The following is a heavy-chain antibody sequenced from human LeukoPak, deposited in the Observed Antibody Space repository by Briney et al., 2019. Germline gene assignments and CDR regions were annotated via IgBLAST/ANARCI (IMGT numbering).Heavy chain of an antibody. V-gene: IGHV1-46*01. CDR2: VNPNGGST. Sequence: ASVKVSCKASGYTFTGYYMHWVRQSPGQGLEWMGVVNPNGGSTTYAQKFLGRLIMTRDTSTRTVYMDLNSLRSEDTAVYFCARDLGGSWDAFDIWGQGTRVTVST. CDR1: GYTFTGYY. J-gene: IGHJ3*02. CDR3: ARDLGGSWDAFDI. D-gene: IGHD3-16*01.